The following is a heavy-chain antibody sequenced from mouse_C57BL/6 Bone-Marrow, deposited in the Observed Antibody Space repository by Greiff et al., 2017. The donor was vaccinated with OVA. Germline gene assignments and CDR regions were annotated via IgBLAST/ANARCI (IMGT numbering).Heavy chain of an antibody. D-gene: IGHD1-1*02. CDR1: GYTFTSYT. V-gene: IGHV1-4*01. CDR2: INPSSGYT. J-gene: IGHJ4*01. CDR3: AAGWAMDY. Sequence: VQLQQSGAELARPGASVKMSCKASGYTFTSYTMNWVKQRPGQGLEWIGYINPSSGYTKYNQKFKDKATLTADKSSSTAYMQLSSLTSEDSAVYYCAAGWAMDYWGQGTSVTVSS.